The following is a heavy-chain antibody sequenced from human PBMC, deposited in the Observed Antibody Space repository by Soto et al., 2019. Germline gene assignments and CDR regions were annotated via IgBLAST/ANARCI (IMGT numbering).Heavy chain of an antibody. CDR2: VYYSGST. Sequence: QVQLQESGPGLVKPSETLSLTCTVSGGSISSSYWSWIRQPPGKGLEWIGYVYYSGSTNYNPSLTSRVTISIDTSKNQFSLKLRSVTAADTAVYYCARHPDYVDYVGWFDPWGQGTLVTVSS. CDR3: ARHPDYVDYVGWFDP. D-gene: IGHD4-17*01. V-gene: IGHV4-59*01. J-gene: IGHJ5*02. CDR1: GGSISSSY.